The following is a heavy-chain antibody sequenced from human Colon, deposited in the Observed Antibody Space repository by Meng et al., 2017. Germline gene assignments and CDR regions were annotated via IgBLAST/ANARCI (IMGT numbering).Heavy chain of an antibody. Sequence: VQLEDAGPGRVKPSETLSLTCTVSGGSMSGYYWNWIRQPAGKGLEWIGHIYSSGRTNYNPSLKSRVTISVDSSKIQFSLNLTSVTAADTAVYFCARVQRFCTGGICSNWFDPWGQGTLVTVSS. CDR1: GGSMSGYY. J-gene: IGHJ5*02. D-gene: IGHD2-15*01. CDR3: ARVQRFCTGGICSNWFDP. CDR2: IYSSGRT. V-gene: IGHV4-4*07.